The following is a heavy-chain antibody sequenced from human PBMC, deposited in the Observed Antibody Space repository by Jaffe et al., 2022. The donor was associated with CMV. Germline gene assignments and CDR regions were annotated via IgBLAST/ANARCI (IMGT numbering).Heavy chain of an antibody. J-gene: IGHJ6*03. CDR1: GYSFTSYW. Sequence: EVQLVQSGAEVKKPGESLRISCKGSGYSFTSYWISWVRQMPGKGLEWMGRIDPSDSYTNYSPSFQGHVTISADKSISTAYLQWSSLKASDTAMYYCARHEVVAAAGYYYYYYMDVWGKGTTVTVSS. V-gene: IGHV5-10-1*03. CDR2: IDPSDSYT. D-gene: IGHD6-13*01. CDR3: ARHEVVAAAGYYYYYYMDV.